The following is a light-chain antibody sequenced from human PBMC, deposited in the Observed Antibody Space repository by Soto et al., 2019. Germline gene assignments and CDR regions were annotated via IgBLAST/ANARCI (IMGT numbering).Light chain of an antibody. CDR2: GAA. CDR1: EGVDSNY. V-gene: IGKV3-20*01. Sequence: EMVLTQSPGTLSLSPGERATLSCRATEGVDSNYLAWYQQKPGQAPRLLIYGAASRATGTPDRFSGSGSGTDFILTISRLDPEDSAVYYCQQYSDSPPTFGQGTKVEIK. CDR3: QQYSDSPPT. J-gene: IGKJ1*01.